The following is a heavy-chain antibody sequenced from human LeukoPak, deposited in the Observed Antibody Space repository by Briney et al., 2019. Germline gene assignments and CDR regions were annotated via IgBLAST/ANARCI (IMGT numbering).Heavy chain of an antibody. J-gene: IGHJ5*02. CDR3: AIKPKAAYDILTGYYAHNTPSLRWFDP. Sequence: SETLSLTCAVYGGSFSGYYWSWIRQPPGKGLEWIGEINHSGSTNYNPSLKSRVTISVDTSKNQFSLKLSSVTAADTAVYYFAIKPKAAYDILTGYYAHNTPSLRWFDPWGQGTLVTVSS. V-gene: IGHV4-34*01. CDR2: INHSGST. D-gene: IGHD3-9*01. CDR1: GGSFSGYY.